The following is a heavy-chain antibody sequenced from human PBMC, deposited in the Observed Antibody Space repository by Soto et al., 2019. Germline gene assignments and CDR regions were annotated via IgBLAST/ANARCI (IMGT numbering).Heavy chain of an antibody. J-gene: IGHJ5*02. CDR3: AKDWGSSGWYNWFDP. CDR2: ISHDGGAT. CDR1: GFTFSTSG. V-gene: IGHV3-30*18. D-gene: IGHD6-13*01. Sequence: ESGGGVVQSGRSLRLSCAASGFTFSTSGMHWIRQAPGKGLEWVAMISHDGGATYYVASVKGRFTISRDTDKNTLHLQMDSLRPEDTATYYCAKDWGSSGWYNWFDPWGQGTLVTVSS.